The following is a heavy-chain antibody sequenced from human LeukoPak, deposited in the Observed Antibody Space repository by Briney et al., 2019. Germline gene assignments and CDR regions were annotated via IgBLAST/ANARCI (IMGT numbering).Heavy chain of an antibody. CDR2: ISSSSSYI. CDR3: ARETYCSGGSCYKGNAFDI. V-gene: IGHV3-21*01. D-gene: IGHD2-15*01. Sequence: GESLRLSCAASGFTFSSYGMSWVRQAPGKGLEWVSSISSSSSYIYYADSMKGRFTISRDNAKNSLYLQMNSLRADDTAVYYCARETYCSGGSCYKGNAFDIWGQGTMVTVSS. CDR1: GFTFSSYG. J-gene: IGHJ3*02.